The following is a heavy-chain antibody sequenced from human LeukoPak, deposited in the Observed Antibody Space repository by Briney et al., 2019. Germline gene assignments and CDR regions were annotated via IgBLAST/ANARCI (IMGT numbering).Heavy chain of an antibody. J-gene: IGHJ6*04. V-gene: IGHV3-23*01. CDR2: ISGSGGST. Sequence: GGSLSLFCAASGFTFSSYAMSWVRQAPGRGRGWVSDISGSGGSTYYADSVKGRLTLSRDNSKNTLYLQMNSLRAEDTAVYYCAKDGVLWFGDYYYYGIDVWGKGTTVTVSS. D-gene: IGHD3-10*01. CDR3: AKDGVLWFGDYYYYGIDV. CDR1: GFTFSSYA.